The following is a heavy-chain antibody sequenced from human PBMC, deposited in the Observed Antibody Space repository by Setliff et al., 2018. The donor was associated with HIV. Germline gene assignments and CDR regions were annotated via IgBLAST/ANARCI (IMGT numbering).Heavy chain of an antibody. CDR1: DDSLSRSDFY. Sequence: LTCTVTDDSLSRSDFYWAWIRQPPEKGLEWVASIYDTGSTYYNPSLKSRVTISVDTSKNQFSLKLSSVTAADTAVYYCARQERTVVVASWYFDLWGRGTLVTVS. V-gene: IGHV4-39*07. CDR2: IYDTGST. CDR3: ARQERTVVVASWYFDL. J-gene: IGHJ2*01. D-gene: IGHD2-15*01.